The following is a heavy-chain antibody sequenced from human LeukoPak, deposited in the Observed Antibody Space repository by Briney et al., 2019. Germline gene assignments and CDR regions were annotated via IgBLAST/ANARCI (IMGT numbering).Heavy chain of an antibody. CDR2: ILYSGST. J-gene: IGHJ4*02. CDR3: ARFYDYVWGTSPPYFDY. Sequence: SETLSLTCTVSDGSISGNSWSWIRQSPGKGLEWIGQILYSGSTNYNPSLKSRVTISVDTSKRQFSLKLSSVTAADTAVYYCARFYDYVWGTSPPYFDYWGQGILVTVSS. D-gene: IGHD3-16*01. CDR1: DGSISGNS. V-gene: IGHV4-59*08.